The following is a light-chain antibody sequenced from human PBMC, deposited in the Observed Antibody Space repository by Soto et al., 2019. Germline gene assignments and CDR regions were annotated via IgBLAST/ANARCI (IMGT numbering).Light chain of an antibody. Sequence: IQMTQSPSTLSASVGDRVTITCRASQSISDLLAWYQQKPGEPPKLLIYKASSLESGVPSRFSGSGSGTQFILTISSLQPDDVATYYCQQYDNYSPFGGGTKVEIK. CDR3: QQYDNYSP. J-gene: IGKJ4*02. CDR2: KAS. CDR1: QSISDL. V-gene: IGKV1-5*03.